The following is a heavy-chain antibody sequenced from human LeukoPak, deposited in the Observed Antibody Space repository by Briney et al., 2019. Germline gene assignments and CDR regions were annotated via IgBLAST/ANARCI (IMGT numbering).Heavy chain of an antibody. D-gene: IGHD5-18*01. CDR2: IYYSGST. CDR1: GGSISSGSYY. V-gene: IGHV4-61*01. J-gene: IGHJ3*02. CDR3: ARAIGILDPFDI. Sequence: SETLSLTCTVSGGSISSGSYYWSWIRQPPGKGLEWIGYIYYSGSTNYNPSLKSRVTISVDTSKNQFSLELSSVTAADTAVYYCARAIGILDPFDIWGQGTMVTVSS.